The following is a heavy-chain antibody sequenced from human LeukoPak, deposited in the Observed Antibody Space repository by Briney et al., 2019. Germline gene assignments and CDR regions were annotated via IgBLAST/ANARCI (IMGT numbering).Heavy chain of an antibody. Sequence: GGSLRLSCAASGFTFSSYAMSWVRQAPGKGLEWVSAISGSGGSTYYADSVKGRFTISRDNSKNTLYLQMNSLRAEDTAVYYCAKTTNLGYCSSTSCYTPPWSDYWGQGTLVTVSS. CDR1: GFTFSSYA. CDR2: ISGSGGST. D-gene: IGHD2-2*02. J-gene: IGHJ4*02. CDR3: AKTTNLGYCSSTSCYTPPWSDY. V-gene: IGHV3-23*01.